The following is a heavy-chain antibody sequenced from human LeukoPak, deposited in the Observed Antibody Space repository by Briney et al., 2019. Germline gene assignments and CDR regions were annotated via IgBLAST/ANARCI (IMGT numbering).Heavy chain of an antibody. V-gene: IGHV4-39*01. CDR3: AREYYYDSSGYYWGFDY. CDR1: GGSISSSSYY. D-gene: IGHD3-22*01. CDR2: LYYSGST. J-gene: IGHJ4*02. Sequence: SETLSLTCTVSGGSISSSSYYWGWIRPPPGKGLEWMGSLYYSGSTYYNPSLKSRVTISVDTSKIQFSLKLSSVTAADTAVYYWAREYYYDSSGYYWGFDYWGQGTLVTVSS.